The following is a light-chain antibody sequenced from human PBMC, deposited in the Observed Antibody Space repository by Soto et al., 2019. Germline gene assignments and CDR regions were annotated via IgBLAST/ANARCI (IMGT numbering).Light chain of an antibody. J-gene: IGLJ2*01. CDR3: SSYTSTSAVV. Sequence: QSALTQPASVSGSPGQSITISCTGTSSDVGGYNYVSWYQQHPGKAPKLMIYDVSNRPSGVSNRFSGSKSDNTASLAISVLQAEDEADYYCSSYTSTSAVVFGGGTQLTVL. CDR1: SSDVGGYNY. CDR2: DVS. V-gene: IGLV2-14*01.